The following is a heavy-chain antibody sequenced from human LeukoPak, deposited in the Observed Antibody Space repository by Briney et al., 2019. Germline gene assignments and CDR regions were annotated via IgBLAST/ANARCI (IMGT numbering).Heavy chain of an antibody. D-gene: IGHD5-18*01. V-gene: IGHV3-7*04. Sequence: PAGSLRLSCAASGFTFSNYWMSWVRQAPGKGLEWVANIKQDGSEKYYVDSVKGRFTISRDNAKNSLYLQLNSLRAEDTAVYYCARGGSGSSYGKLDYWGQGTLVTVSS. CDR2: IKQDGSEK. CDR3: ARGGSGSSYGKLDY. CDR1: GFTFSNYW. J-gene: IGHJ4*02.